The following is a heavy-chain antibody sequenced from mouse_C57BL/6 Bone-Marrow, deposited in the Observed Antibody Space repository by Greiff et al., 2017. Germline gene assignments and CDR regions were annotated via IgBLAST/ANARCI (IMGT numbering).Heavy chain of an antibody. Sequence: EVQGVEPGEGLVKPGGSLKLSCAASGFTFSSYAMPWVRQTPEQRLEWVAYISSGGDYIYYADTVKGRFTISRDNARNTLYLQMSSLKSEDTAMYYCTRDLPFDYWGQGTTLTVSS. J-gene: IGHJ2*01. CDR1: GFTFSSYA. V-gene: IGHV5-9-1*02. CDR2: ISSGGDYI. CDR3: TRDLPFDY.